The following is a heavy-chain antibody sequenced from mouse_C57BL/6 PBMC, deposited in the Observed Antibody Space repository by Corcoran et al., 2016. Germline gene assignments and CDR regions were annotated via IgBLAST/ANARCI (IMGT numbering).Heavy chain of an antibody. J-gene: IGHJ3*01. D-gene: IGHD1-1*01. CDR3: ASPLYGSSYSFAY. CDR1: GYAFSSYW. V-gene: IGHV1-80*01. CDR2: IYPGDGDT. Sequence: QVQLQQSGAELVKPGASVKISCKASGYAFSSYWMNWVKQRPGKGLEWIGQIYPGDGDTNYNGKFKGKATLTADKSSSTAYMQLSSLTSEDSAVYFGASPLYGSSYSFAYGGQGTLVTVSA.